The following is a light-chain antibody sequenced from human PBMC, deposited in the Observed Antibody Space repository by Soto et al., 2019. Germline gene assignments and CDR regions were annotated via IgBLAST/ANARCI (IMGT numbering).Light chain of an antibody. Sequence: EIVLTQSPGTLSLSPGERATLSCRASQSVGSNYLAWYQQKPGQAPRILIFGASGRATGIPARFSGSGSGTEFTLTITSLQSEDFAVYYCQQYNNWPPGTFGQGTKVDIK. CDR2: GAS. CDR3: QQYNNWPPGT. J-gene: IGKJ1*01. V-gene: IGKV3D-15*01. CDR1: QSVGSN.